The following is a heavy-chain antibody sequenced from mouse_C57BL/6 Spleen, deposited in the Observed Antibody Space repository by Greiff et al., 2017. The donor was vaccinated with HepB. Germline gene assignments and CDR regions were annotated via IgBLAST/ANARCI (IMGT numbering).Heavy chain of an antibody. Sequence: LQESGPELVKPGASVKISCKASGYAFSSSWMNWVKQRPGKGLEWIGRIYPGDGDTNYNGKFKGKATLTADKSSSTAYMQLSSLTSEDSAVYFCARDYYGSSFHWYFDVWGTGTTVTVSS. CDR2: IYPGDGDT. D-gene: IGHD1-1*01. CDR3: ARDYYGSSFHWYFDV. V-gene: IGHV1-82*01. CDR1: GYAFSSSW. J-gene: IGHJ1*03.